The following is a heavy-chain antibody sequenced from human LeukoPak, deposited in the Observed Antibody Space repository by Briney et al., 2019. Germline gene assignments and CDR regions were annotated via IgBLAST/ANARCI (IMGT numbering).Heavy chain of an antibody. CDR2: IWYDGSNK. CDR1: GFTFSSYG. CDR3: ARMHYYGSGSSAYRDY. J-gene: IGHJ4*02. D-gene: IGHD3-10*01. V-gene: IGHV3-33*01. Sequence: GGSLRLSCAASGFTFSSYGMHWVRQAPGKGLEWVAVIWYDGSNKYYADSVKGRFTISRDNSKNTLYLQMNSLRAEDTAVYYCARMHYYGSGSSAYRDYWGQGTLVTVSS.